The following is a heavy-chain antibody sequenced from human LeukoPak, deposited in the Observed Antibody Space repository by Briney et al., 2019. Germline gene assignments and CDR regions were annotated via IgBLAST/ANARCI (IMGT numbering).Heavy chain of an antibody. V-gene: IGHV4-39*01. CDR2: IYHTGST. Sequence: SGTLSLTCTVSGGSISISSYYWAWIRQPPEKGLEWIGTIYHTGSTYYNPSLKSRVTISVDTSKNQFSLKLSSVTAADTAVYYCARLVGRCSSASCSFDYWGQGTLVTVSS. D-gene: IGHD2-2*01. CDR3: ARLVGRCSSASCSFDY. CDR1: GGSISISSYY. J-gene: IGHJ4*02.